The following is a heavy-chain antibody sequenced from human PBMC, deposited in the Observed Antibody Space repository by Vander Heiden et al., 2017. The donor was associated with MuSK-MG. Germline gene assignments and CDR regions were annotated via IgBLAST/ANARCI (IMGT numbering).Heavy chain of an antibody. CDR1: GGTFSSYA. J-gene: IGHJ5*02. CDR2: IIPIFGTA. CDR3: ARDYGEYGWFDP. V-gene: IGHV1-69*01. Sequence: QVQLVQSGAEVKKPGSSVKVSCKASGGTFSSYAISWVRQAPGQGLEWMGGIIPIFGTANDAQKVQGRVTITADESTRTAYMELRRVRSEDTAVYYFARDYGEYGWFDPWGQGTMVTVYS. D-gene: IGHD4-17*01.